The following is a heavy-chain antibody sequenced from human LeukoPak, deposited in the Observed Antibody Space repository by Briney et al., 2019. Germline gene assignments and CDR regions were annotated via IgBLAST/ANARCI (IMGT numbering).Heavy chain of an antibody. CDR3: ARDAYETNYYGSGSFVDY. CDR2: IYTSGST. D-gene: IGHD3-10*01. CDR1: GGSISNYY. Sequence: SETLSLTCTVSGGSISNYYWSWIRQPAGKGLEWIGRIYTSGSTNYNPSLKSRVTMSVDTSKNQFSLKLSSVTAADTAVYYCARDAYETNYYGSGSFVDYWGQGTLVTVSS. J-gene: IGHJ4*02. V-gene: IGHV4-4*07.